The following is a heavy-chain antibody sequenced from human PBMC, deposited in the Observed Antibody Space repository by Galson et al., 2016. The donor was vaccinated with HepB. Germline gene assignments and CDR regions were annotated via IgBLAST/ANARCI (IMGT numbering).Heavy chain of an antibody. CDR2: ISRGGDSR. CDR3: VQGSTAPAV. D-gene: IGHD2-2*01. V-gene: IGHV3-23*01. J-gene: IGHJ6*04. CDR1: GFTFKDYG. Sequence: SLRLSCAASGFTFKDYGMTWVRQAPGKGLEVVSSISRGGDSRDYADSVKGRFTISRDNSKNTLSLQMNSLRAEDTAVYYCVQGSTAPAVWGKGTTVTVSS.